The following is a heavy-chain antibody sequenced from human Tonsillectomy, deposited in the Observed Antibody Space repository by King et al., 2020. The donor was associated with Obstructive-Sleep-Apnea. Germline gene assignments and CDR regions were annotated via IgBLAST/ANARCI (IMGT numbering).Heavy chain of an antibody. CDR2: IYYSGST. Sequence: VQLQESGPGLVKPSETLSLTCTVSGGSISSYYWSWIRQPPGKGLEWIGYIYYSGSTNYNPSLKSRVTISVDTSKNQFSLKLSSVTAADTAVYYCARGGRWLQYDGMDVWGQGTTVTVSS. V-gene: IGHV4-59*01. D-gene: IGHD5-24*01. CDR1: GGSISSYY. J-gene: IGHJ6*02. CDR3: ARGGRWLQYDGMDV.